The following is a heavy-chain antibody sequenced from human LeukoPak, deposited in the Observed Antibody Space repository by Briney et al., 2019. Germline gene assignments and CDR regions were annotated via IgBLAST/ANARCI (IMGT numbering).Heavy chain of an antibody. CDR3: AKTLDWSYFDY. Sequence: GGSLRLSCAASGFTFSTHAMSWVRQAPGKGLEWVSDISGSGDSTYYADSVKGRFAISRDNSKNTLYLQMNSLRAEDTAVYYCAKTLDWSYFDYWGQGTLVTVSS. CDR2: ISGSGDST. J-gene: IGHJ4*02. D-gene: IGHD1-1*01. V-gene: IGHV3-23*01. CDR1: GFTFSTHA.